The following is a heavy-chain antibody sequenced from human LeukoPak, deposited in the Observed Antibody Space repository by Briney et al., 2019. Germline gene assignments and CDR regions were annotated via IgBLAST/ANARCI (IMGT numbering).Heavy chain of an antibody. V-gene: IGHV3-73*01. J-gene: IGHJ4*02. CDR2: IRGKRDNYAT. CDR1: GFTFSDSP. Sequence: GGSLKLSCVASGFTFSDSPIHWVRLAPGKGLEWVAHIRGKRDNYATAYAASAKDRFAISRDNSENTAFLQMNSLKTDDTAVYFCARQIVSCHDYWGRGTLVTVSS. CDR3: ARQIVSCHDY. D-gene: IGHD2-2*01.